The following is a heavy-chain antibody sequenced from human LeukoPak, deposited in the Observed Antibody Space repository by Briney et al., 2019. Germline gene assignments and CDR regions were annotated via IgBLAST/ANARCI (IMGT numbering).Heavy chain of an antibody. D-gene: IGHD6-6*01. J-gene: IGHJ4*02. CDR3: ARARGDIAARNRYYLDY. CDR1: GYTFTGYY. CDR2: INPNNGGT. Sequence: ASVKVSCKASGYTFTGYYIHWVRQAPGQGLEWMGWINPNNGGTNYGQKFQGRVTMTGDTSISTAYMELSRLRSDDTAVYYCARARGDIAARNRYYLDYWGQGTLVTVSS. V-gene: IGHV1-2*02.